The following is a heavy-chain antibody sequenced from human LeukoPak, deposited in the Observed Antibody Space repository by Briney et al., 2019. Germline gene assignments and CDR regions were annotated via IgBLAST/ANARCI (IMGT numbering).Heavy chain of an antibody. CDR2: ISYDGSNK. CDR3: ARDRGYRKIAAQFDY. V-gene: IGHV3-30-3*01. D-gene: IGHD6-6*01. CDR1: GFTFSSYA. Sequence: SGGSLRLSCAASGFTFSSYAMHWVRQAPGKGLEWVAVISYDGSNKYYADSVKGRFTISRDNSKNTLYLQMDSLRAEDTAVYYCARDRGYRKIAAQFDYWGQGTLVTVSS. J-gene: IGHJ4*02.